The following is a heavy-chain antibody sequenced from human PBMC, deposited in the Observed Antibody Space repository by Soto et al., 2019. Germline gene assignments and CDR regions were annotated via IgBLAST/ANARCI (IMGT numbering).Heavy chain of an antibody. D-gene: IGHD3-3*01. CDR3: AKVRYYDLWSGHDNNWFXP. CDR1: GFTFSSYA. CDR2: ISGSGGST. J-gene: IGHJ5*02. V-gene: IGHV3-23*01. Sequence: GGSLRLSCAASGFTFSSYAMSWVRQAPGKGLEWVSAISGSGGSTYYADSVKGRFTISRDNSKNTLYLQMNSLRAEDTAVYYCAKVRYYDLWSGHDNNWFXPWGQGTLVTVSS.